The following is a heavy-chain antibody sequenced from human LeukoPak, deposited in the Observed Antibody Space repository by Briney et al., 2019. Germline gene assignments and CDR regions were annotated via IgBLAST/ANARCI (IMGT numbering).Heavy chain of an antibody. J-gene: IGHJ4*02. V-gene: IGHV3-72*01. D-gene: IGHD6-13*01. CDR1: GFILSDHY. CDR2: NRNKANSYTT. Sequence: GGSLRLSCAASGFILSDHYMDWVRQAPGKGLEWVGRNRNKANSYTTECAASVKGRFTISRDDSKNSMYLQMNSLKTEDTAVYYCARSYSSSWYVDYWGQGTLVTVSS. CDR3: ARSYSSSWYVDY.